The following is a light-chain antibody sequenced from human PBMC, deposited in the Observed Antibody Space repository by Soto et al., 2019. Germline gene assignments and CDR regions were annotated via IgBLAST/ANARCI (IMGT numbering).Light chain of an antibody. CDR3: QQSDSSPRT. CDR2: RTS. Sequence: EIVLTQSPGTLSLSPGERATLSCRASQSFTSTSLACYQQKPGQAPRLLIYRTSNRATGIPDRFSGSGYGTDFTLTIRRLEPEDFAVYWCQQSDSSPRTFGQATKVHIK. V-gene: IGKV3-20*01. CDR1: QSFTSTS. J-gene: IGKJ1*01.